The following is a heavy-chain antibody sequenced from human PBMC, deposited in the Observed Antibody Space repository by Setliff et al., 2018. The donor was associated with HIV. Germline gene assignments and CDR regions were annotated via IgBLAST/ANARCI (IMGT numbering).Heavy chain of an antibody. CDR2: IYSSGST. D-gene: IGHD3-10*01. J-gene: IGHJ5*02. CDR1: GGSISKYF. Sequence: SGTLSLTCTVSGGSISKYFWSWIRQSAEKGLEWIGRIYSSGSTNQNPSLKSRVSMSVDTSKSQFSLNLSSVTAADTAVYYCARSLDYSGSGSYYVGWFDLWGQGIPVTVSS. CDR3: ARSLDYSGSGSYYVGWFDL. V-gene: IGHV4-4*07.